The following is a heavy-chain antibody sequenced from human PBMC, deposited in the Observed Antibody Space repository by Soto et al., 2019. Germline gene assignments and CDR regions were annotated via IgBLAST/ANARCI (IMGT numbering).Heavy chain of an antibody. D-gene: IGHD3-3*01. CDR3: ARWSYLDY. J-gene: IGHJ4*02. CDR2: ISGSDGKA. CDR1: GFSFGSYA. V-gene: IGHV3-23*01. Sequence: GGSLRLSCAASGFSFGSYALSWVRQAPGKGLEWVSTISGSDGKAFYADSVKGRFSISRDTSQSTLYLQMNSLRADDTAMYYCARWSYLDYWGQSTRVTVSS.